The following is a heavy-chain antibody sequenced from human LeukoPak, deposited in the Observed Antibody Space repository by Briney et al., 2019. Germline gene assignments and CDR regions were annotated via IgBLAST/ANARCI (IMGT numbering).Heavy chain of an antibody. V-gene: IGHV3-48*01. Sequence: GGSLRLSCAASGFTFNTYTMNWVRQAPGKGLEWVSYISGSSGIIDYADSVRGRFTISRDNSKNTLYLQMNSLRAEDTAVYYCAKAQVGPAYYFDYWGQGTLVTVSS. CDR2: ISGSSGII. J-gene: IGHJ4*02. CDR1: GFTFNTYT. CDR3: AKAQVGPAYYFDY.